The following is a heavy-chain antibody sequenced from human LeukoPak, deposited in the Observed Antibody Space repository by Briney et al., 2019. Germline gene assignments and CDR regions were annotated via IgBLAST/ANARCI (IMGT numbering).Heavy chain of an antibody. D-gene: IGHD6-13*01. CDR2: ISYDESDK. Sequence: GGSLRLSCVASGFTFSSYWMSWVRQAPGKGLEWVAVISYDESDKYYADSVKGRFTISRDNSKNTLYLQMNSLRVEDTAVYYCARRWSFDHWGQGTLVTVSS. CDR3: ARRWSFDH. V-gene: IGHV3-30*03. CDR1: GFTFSSYW. J-gene: IGHJ4*02.